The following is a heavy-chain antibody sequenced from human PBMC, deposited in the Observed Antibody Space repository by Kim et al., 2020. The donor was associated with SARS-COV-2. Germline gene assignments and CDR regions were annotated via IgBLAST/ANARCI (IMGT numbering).Heavy chain of an antibody. Sequence: YAESGKGRFTTSRDNSKNTRYLQMNSVRAEDTAVYYCAKSTVTTHDAFDIWGQGTMVTVSS. D-gene: IGHD4-17*01. V-gene: IGHV3-33*06. CDR3: AKSTVTTHDAFDI. J-gene: IGHJ3*02.